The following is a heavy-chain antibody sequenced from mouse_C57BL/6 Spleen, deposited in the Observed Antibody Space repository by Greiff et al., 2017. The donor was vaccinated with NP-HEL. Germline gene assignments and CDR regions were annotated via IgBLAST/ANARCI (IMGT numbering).Heavy chain of an antibody. V-gene: IGHV1-43*01. J-gene: IGHJ3*01. Sequence: VQLQQSGPELVKPGASVKISCKASGYSFTGYYMHWVKQSSEKSLEWIGEINPSTGGTSYNQKFKGKATLTVDKSSSTAYMQLKSLTSEDSAVYYCARGYYDYDGAWFAYWGQGTLVTVSA. CDR1: GYSFTGYY. D-gene: IGHD2-4*01. CDR2: INPSTGGT. CDR3: ARGYYDYDGAWFAY.